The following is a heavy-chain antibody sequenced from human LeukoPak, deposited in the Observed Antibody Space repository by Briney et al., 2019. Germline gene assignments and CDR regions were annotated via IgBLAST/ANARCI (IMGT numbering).Heavy chain of an antibody. D-gene: IGHD6-13*01. CDR2: IKQDGSEK. Sequence: PGGSLRLSCAASGFTFNSYWMSWVRQAPGKGLEWVANIKQDGSEKCYVDSVKGRFTISRDNAKNSLYLQMNSLRAEDTAVYYCARVQQQNAFDIWGQGTLVTVSS. V-gene: IGHV3-7*01. CDR1: GFTFNSYW. CDR3: ARVQQQNAFDI. J-gene: IGHJ3*02.